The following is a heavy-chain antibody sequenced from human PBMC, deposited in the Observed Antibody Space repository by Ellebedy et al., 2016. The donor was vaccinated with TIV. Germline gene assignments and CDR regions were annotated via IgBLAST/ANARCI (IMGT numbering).Heavy chain of an antibody. CDR2: ISSSGSTI. J-gene: IGHJ4*02. CDR3: VKELDYYFDY. CDR1: GFTFSDLY. Sequence: GESLKISXAASGFTFSDLYMSWMRQAPGKGLEWLSYISSSGSTIYYADSVKGRFTISRDNSKSSLYLQMNSLRTEDTALYYCVKELDYYFDYWGQGTLVTVSS. V-gene: IGHV3-11*01. D-gene: IGHD3/OR15-3a*01.